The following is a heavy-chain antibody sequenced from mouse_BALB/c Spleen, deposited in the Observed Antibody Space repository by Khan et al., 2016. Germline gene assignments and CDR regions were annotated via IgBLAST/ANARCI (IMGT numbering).Heavy chain of an antibody. J-gene: IGHJ3*01. CDR3: ARAGYYGYLAY. V-gene: IGHV4-1*02. Sequence: EVQLVESGGGLVHPGGSLKLSCAASGFDFSKYWMSWVRQAPGKGLEWIGEINPDSYTINYTPSLKDKFIISRDNAKNTLYLQMSKVRSEDTALDYCARAGYYGYLAYWGQGTLVTVSA. D-gene: IGHD1-1*01. CDR1: GFDFSKYW. CDR2: INPDSYTI.